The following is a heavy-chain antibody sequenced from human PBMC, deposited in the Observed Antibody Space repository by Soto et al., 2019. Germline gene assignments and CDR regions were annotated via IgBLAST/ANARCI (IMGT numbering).Heavy chain of an antibody. Sequence: PGGSLRLYCAASGFSFRDYYMTWVRQAPGKGLEWVSKISGSGTTTYYADSVKGRFTVSRDNAKNSLYLQMNSLRAEDTAVYYCAGDPYYYASDFWGQGALVTVSS. CDR3: AGDPYYYASDF. V-gene: IGHV3-11*01. J-gene: IGHJ4*02. D-gene: IGHD3-10*01. CDR1: GFSFRDYY. CDR2: ISGSGTTT.